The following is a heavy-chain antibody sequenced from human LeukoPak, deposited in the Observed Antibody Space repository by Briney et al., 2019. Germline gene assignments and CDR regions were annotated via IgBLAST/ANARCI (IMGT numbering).Heavy chain of an antibody. CDR2: IKQDGSEK. Sequence: GGSLRLSCAASGFTFSSYGMHWVRQAPGKGLEWVANIKQDGSEKYYVDSVKGRFTISRDNAKDSLYLQMNSLGAEDAAVYYCVRDATRGGDFDYWGQGTLVTVSS. D-gene: IGHD3-16*01. CDR1: GFTFSSYG. CDR3: VRDATRGGDFDY. J-gene: IGHJ4*02. V-gene: IGHV3-7*01.